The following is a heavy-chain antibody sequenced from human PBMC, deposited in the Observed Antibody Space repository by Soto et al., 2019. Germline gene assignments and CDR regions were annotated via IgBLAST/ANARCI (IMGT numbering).Heavy chain of an antibody. CDR3: AKDGNPIPYLTGYYRLGWFDP. CDR1: GYTFITYD. D-gene: IGHD3-9*01. V-gene: IGHV1-8*01. Sequence: ASVKVSCKASGYTFITYDINWVRQATGQGLEWMGWMNPSNGNAGYAQKFQGRLTMTRNTSISTAYMELSSLRAEDTAVYYCAKDGNPIPYLTGYYRLGWFDPWGQGTLVTVSS. J-gene: IGHJ5*02. CDR2: MNPSNGNA.